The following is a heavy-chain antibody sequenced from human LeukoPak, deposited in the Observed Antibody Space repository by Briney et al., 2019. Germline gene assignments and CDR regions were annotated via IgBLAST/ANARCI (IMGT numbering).Heavy chain of an antibody. CDR1: GFTFSNAW. CDR3: TTDSVYYDFWSASEAFDI. J-gene: IGHJ3*02. D-gene: IGHD3-3*01. Sequence: GGSLRLSCAASGFTFSNAWRSWVPQAPGKGLEWVGRTKIETAGGTTDYAAPVKGRFTISRDDSKNTLYLQMNSLKTEDTAVYYCTTDSVYYDFWSASEAFDIWGQGTMVTVSS. CDR2: TKIETAGGTT. V-gene: IGHV3-15*01.